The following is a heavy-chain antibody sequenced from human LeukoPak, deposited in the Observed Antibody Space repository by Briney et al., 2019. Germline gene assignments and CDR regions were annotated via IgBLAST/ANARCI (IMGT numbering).Heavy chain of an antibody. Sequence: GGSLRVSCAASGFIFSSYWMSWVRQAPGKRLEWVANIKEDGSEKKYVDSVKGRFTISRDNAKNSVYLQMNSLRAEDTAVYYCAREHDYGDYVDYWGQGTLVTVSS. CDR1: GFIFSSYW. J-gene: IGHJ4*02. CDR2: IKEDGSEK. V-gene: IGHV3-7*01. D-gene: IGHD4-17*01. CDR3: AREHDYGDYVDY.